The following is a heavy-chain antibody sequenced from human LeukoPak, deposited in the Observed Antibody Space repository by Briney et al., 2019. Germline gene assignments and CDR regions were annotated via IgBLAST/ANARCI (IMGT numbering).Heavy chain of an antibody. Sequence: GGSLRLSCAASGCIFSGSTMHWVRQASGKGLEWVGRMRGTANSYATTFAASVKDRFIISRDDSKNTAYLQMNSLKTEDTAVYYCTNGDYRVDYWGQGTLVTVSS. CDR3: TNGDYRVDY. CDR2: MRGTANSYAT. V-gene: IGHV3-73*01. J-gene: IGHJ4*02. D-gene: IGHD4-17*01. CDR1: GCIFSGST.